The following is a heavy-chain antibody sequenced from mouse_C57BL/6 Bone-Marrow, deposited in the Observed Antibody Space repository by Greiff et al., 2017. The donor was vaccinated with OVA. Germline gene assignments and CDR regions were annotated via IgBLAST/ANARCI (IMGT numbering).Heavy chain of an antibody. CDR2: IRLKADNYAT. CDR3: TVYDYLCAY. D-gene: IGHD2-4*01. V-gene: IGHV6-3*01. Sequence: EVKLVESGGGLVQPGGSMKLSCVASGFTFSNYWMNWVRQSPEKGLEWVAQIRLKADNYATHYPVSVKGSFTISRDDSKSSVYLQMNSLRAEDTGIYYCTVYDYLCAYWGRGTLVTVSA. J-gene: IGHJ3*01. CDR1: GFTFSNYW.